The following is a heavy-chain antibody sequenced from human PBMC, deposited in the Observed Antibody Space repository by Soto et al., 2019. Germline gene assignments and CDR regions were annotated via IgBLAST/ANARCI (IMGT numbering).Heavy chain of an antibody. CDR1: GLIFSNHW. Sequence: EVQLVESGGGLVQPGTSLRLSCVASGLIFSNHWLSWVRQAPGKGLEWVANIKQDGSEKYYVDSVKGRFTISRDNAKNSLYLQMNSLRADDTAVYYCTTLSSTWPTVGDYWGQGTLVTVSS. CDR2: IKQDGSEK. CDR3: TTLSSTWPTVGDY. V-gene: IGHV3-7*03. J-gene: IGHJ4*02. D-gene: IGHD6-13*01.